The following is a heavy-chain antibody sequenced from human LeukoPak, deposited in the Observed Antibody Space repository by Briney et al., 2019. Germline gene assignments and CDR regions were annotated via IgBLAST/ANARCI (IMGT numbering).Heavy chain of an antibody. CDR2: ITASGDRT. CDR3: ARRDIVVVVSASDY. V-gene: IGHV3-23*01. D-gene: IGHD2-15*01. CDR1: GFTFSDYV. J-gene: IGHJ4*02. Sequence: QTGESLRLSCAASGFTFSDYVMIWVRQAPGKGLEWGLVITASGDRTFYGDSVRGRFTMSRDNSKNTVYLQRNSLRVDDTAVYYCARRDIVVVVSASDYWGQGTLVTVSS.